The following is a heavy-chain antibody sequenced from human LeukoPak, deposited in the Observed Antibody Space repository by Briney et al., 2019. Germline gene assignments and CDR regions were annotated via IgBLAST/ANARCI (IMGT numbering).Heavy chain of an antibody. D-gene: IGHD2-21*02. Sequence: SETLSLTCNVSGGPISSGDKYWRWIRQPPGKGLEWIGYIYYSGSTYYNPSLKSRLTISVDTSENQFSLHLTSVTAADTAVYFCARVTRWAGFDFWGQGTLVTVSS. J-gene: IGHJ4*02. CDR3: ARVTRWAGFDF. CDR2: IYYSGST. V-gene: IGHV4-30-4*01. CDR1: GGPISSGDKY.